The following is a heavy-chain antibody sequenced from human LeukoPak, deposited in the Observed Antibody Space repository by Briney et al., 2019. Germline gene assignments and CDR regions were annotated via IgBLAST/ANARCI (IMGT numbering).Heavy chain of an antibody. Sequence: GGSLRLSCAASGFTFSNYAMSWVRQAPGKGLEWVSTITGSGAFTYYADSVKGRFTISRDNAKNSLYLQMNSLRAEDTAVYYCARDSSGYFHWFDPWGQGTLVTVPS. J-gene: IGHJ5*02. CDR2: ITGSGAFT. CDR3: ARDSSGYFHWFDP. D-gene: IGHD3-22*01. CDR1: GFTFSNYA. V-gene: IGHV3-23*01.